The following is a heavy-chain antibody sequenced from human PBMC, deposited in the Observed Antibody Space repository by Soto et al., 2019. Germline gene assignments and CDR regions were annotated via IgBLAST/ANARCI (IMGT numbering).Heavy chain of an antibody. CDR3: AGRHVGTVDY. D-gene: IGHD6-13*01. J-gene: IGHJ4*02. Sequence: QVQLQESGPGLVKPSETLSLTCTVSGGSISSYYWSWIRQPPGKGLEWIGYIYTSGSTNYYPSLKSRFTIAVATSKNQFSLTLTSVTAGVTAGYYCAGRHVGTVDYWCQGTRVSVSS. V-gene: IGHV4-4*08. CDR1: GGSISSYY. CDR2: IYTSGST.